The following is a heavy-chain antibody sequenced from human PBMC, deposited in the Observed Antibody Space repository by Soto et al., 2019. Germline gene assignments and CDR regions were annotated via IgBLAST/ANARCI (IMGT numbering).Heavy chain of an antibody. CDR1: GYTFTSYG. Sequence: ASXKVSCKASGYTFTSYGISWVRQAPGQGLEWMGIINPSDGSTTYAQKFQGRVTMTRDTPTSTVYMELSSLRSEDTAVYYCARGGWGVVHQVFDYCGQGTLVTXSS. D-gene: IGHD2-21*01. V-gene: IGHV1-46*01. J-gene: IGHJ4*02. CDR2: INPSDGST. CDR3: ARGGWGVVHQVFDY.